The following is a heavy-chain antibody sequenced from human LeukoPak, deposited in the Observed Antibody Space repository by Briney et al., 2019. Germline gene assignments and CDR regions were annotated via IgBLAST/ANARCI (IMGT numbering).Heavy chain of an antibody. Sequence: KPSETLSLTCTVSSGSISTSNYYWGWVRQPPGKALEWIGNIFYSGSTYYSPSLKSRVTISVDTSKNQFSLKLSSVTAADTAVYYCARGSFMHLRGYSYVWGAKFDYWGQGTLVTVSS. J-gene: IGHJ4*02. CDR3: ARGSFMHLRGYSYVWGAKFDY. V-gene: IGHV4-39*07. D-gene: IGHD5-18*01. CDR2: IFYSGST. CDR1: SGSISTSNYY.